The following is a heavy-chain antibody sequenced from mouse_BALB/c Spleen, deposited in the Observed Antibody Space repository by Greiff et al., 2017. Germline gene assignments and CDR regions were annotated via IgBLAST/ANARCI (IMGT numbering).Heavy chain of an antibody. CDR3: ARSLYDCHYFDY. J-gene: IGHJ2*01. D-gene: IGHD2-3*01. V-gene: IGHV3-2*02. Sequence: EVKVEESGPGLVKPSQSLSLTCTVTGYSITSDYAWNWIRQFPGNKLEWMGYISYSGSTSYNPSLKSRISITRDTSKNQFFLQLNSVTTEDTATYYCARSLYDCHYFDYWGQGTTLTVSS. CDR2: ISYSGST. CDR1: GYSITSDYA.